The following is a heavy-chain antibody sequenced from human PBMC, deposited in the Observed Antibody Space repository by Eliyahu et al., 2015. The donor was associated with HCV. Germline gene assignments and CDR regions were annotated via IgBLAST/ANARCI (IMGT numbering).Heavy chain of an antibody. J-gene: IGHJ6*03. CDR2: IKSKTDGGTT. V-gene: IGHV3-15*01. CDR3: TTGAPGGFDYYLDV. CDR1: GFTFSKAW. Sequence: EVQLVESGGGLVKPGGSLRLSCAAXGFTFSKAWVXWVPPGSGKGLEWIGRIKSKTDGGTTDYAAPVKGRFTISRDDSKSTLYLQMNSLKTEDTAVYYCTTGAPGGFDYYLDVWGQGTTVTVSS. D-gene: IGHD3-10*01.